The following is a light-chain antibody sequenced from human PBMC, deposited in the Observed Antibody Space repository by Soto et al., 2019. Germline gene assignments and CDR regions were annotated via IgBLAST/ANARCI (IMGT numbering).Light chain of an antibody. CDR1: QSISSY. CDR2: AAS. J-gene: IGKJ1*01. V-gene: IGKV1-39*01. Sequence: IQMTHSQSSLSSCVGDRLTITRLASQSISSYLNWYQQKPGKAPKLLIYAASSLQSGVPSRFSGSGSGTDFTLTISCLQPEDIATYYCQQSYGIPWTFGQGTKVDIK. CDR3: QQSYGIPWT.